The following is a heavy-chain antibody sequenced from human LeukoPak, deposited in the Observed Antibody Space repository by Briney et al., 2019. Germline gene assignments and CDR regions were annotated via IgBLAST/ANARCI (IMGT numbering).Heavy chain of an antibody. D-gene: IGHD5-18*01. J-gene: IGHJ6*02. V-gene: IGHV4-34*01. CDR2: INHSGST. CDR1: GGSFSGYY. Sequence: SETLSLTCAVYGGSFSGYYWSWIRQPPGKGLEWIGEINHSGSTNYNPSLKSRVTISVDTSKNQFSLKLSSVTAADTAVYYCARGQDTSGGYYYYGMDVWGQGTTVTVSS. CDR3: ARGQDTSGGYYYYGMDV.